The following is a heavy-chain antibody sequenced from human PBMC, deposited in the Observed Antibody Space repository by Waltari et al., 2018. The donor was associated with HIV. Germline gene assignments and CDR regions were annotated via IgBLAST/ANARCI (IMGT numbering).Heavy chain of an antibody. CDR3: ARAGDPGD. CDR1: GFTFSSSW. CDR2: IKSDGIST. J-gene: IGHJ4*02. Sequence: EVQLVESGGGLVQPGGSLRLSCAASGFTFSSSWMHWVRQAPGKGLVWFSLIKSDGISTSYADSVKGRFTISRDNAKNTLYLQMNSLRADDTAVYYCARAGDPGDWGQGTLVTVSS. D-gene: IGHD3-10*01. V-gene: IGHV3-74*01.